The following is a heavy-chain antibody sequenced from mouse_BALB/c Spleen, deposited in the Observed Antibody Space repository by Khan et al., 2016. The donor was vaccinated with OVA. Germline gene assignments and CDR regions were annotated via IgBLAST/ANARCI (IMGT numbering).Heavy chain of an antibody. CDR3: ARVNGSSGVDY. D-gene: IGHD1-1*01. J-gene: IGHJ2*01. V-gene: IGHV5-6-5*01. Sequence: EVELVESGGGLVKPGGSLKLSCAASGSTFSRYPMSWVRQTPEKRLEWVASIGSGGSTYYPDNVQGRFTISRDHARNILYLQMSSLRSEDTAMYFCARVNGSSGVDYGGQGTTLTVSS. CDR2: IGSGGST. CDR1: GSTFSRYP.